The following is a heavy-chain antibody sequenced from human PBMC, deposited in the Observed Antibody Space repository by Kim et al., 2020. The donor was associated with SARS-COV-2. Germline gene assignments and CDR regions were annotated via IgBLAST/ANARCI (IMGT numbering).Heavy chain of an antibody. J-gene: IGHJ6*02. CDR2: IKSKTDGGTT. Sequence: GGSLRLSCAASGFTFSNAWMSWVRQAPGKGLEWVGRIKSKTDGGTTDYAAPVKGRFTISRDDSKNTLYLQMNSLKTEDTAVYYCTTVMITMVRGVVYYYGMDVWSQGTTVTVSS. D-gene: IGHD3-10*01. CDR3: TTVMITMVRGVVYYYGMDV. CDR1: GFTFSNAW. V-gene: IGHV3-15*01.